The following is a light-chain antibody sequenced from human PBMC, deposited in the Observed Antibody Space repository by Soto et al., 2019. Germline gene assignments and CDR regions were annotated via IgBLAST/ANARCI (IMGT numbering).Light chain of an antibody. CDR1: QVINNY. V-gene: IGKV1-27*01. CDR2: AAS. Sequence: DIQMTQSPSSLSASVGDRVTISCRASQVINNYLAWYQQKPGKVPKLLIYAASTLQSGVPSRFSGSGSGTDFTPSSSSLQPPVVASYYCQKYNSPPPVTFGPGTKVHV. J-gene: IGKJ3*01. CDR3: QKYNSPPPVT.